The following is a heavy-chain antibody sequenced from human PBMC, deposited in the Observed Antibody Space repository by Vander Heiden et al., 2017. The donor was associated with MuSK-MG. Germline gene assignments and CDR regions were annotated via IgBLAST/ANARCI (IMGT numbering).Heavy chain of an antibody. CDR1: GFTFTGYG. CDR2: ISYDGSNE. CDR3: AKDVGYEVGGRGDAFDV. Sequence: QVQLEESGGGVVQPGRSLRLSCAASGFTFTGYGMNWVRQAPGKGLEWVTFISYDGSNEYYIDSVKGRVTISRDISKNTLYLQMNSLRPEDTAVYYCAKDVGYEVGGRGDAFDVWGHGTMVTVSS. V-gene: IGHV3-30*18. D-gene: IGHD3-10*01. J-gene: IGHJ3*01.